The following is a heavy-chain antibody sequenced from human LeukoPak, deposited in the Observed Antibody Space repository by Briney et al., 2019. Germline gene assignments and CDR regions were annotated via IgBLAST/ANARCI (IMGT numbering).Heavy chain of an antibody. CDR3: ARDPTPWGGSYFDY. V-gene: IGHV3-30*01. J-gene: IGHJ4*02. Sequence: PGRSLRLSCAASGFNFSSYAMHWVRQAPGKGLEWVAVISYDGSNKYYADSVKGRFTISRDNSKNTLYLHMNSLRAEDTAVYYCARDPTPWGGSYFDYWGQGTLVTVSS. CDR1: GFNFSSYA. CDR2: ISYDGSNK. D-gene: IGHD1-26*01.